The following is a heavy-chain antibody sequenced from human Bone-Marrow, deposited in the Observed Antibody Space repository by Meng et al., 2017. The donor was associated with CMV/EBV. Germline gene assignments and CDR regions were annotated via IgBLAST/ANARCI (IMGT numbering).Heavy chain of an antibody. V-gene: IGHV3-13*01. CDR2: IGTAGDT. CDR1: GFTFSSND. J-gene: IGHJ5*02. Sequence: GESLKISCAASGFTFSSNDMHWVRQTTGKGLEWVSAIGTAGDTYYPGSVKGRFTISRENAKNSLYLQMNSLRAGDTAVYYCARDNRGSLLPWGQGTLVTVSS. CDR3: ARDNRGSLLP. D-gene: IGHD1-26*01.